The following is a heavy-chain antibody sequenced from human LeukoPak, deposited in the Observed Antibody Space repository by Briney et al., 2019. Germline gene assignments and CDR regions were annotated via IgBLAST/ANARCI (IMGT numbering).Heavy chain of an antibody. CDR3: ARDGGAFDI. J-gene: IGHJ3*02. CDR2: IYHSGST. CDR1: GYSISSGYY. V-gene: IGHV4-38-2*02. Sequence: SETLSLTCAVSGYSISSGYYWGWIRQPPGKGLEWIGSIYHSGSTYYNPSLKSRVTISVDTSKNQFSLKLSSVTAADTAVYYCARDGGAFDIWGQGTMVTVSS.